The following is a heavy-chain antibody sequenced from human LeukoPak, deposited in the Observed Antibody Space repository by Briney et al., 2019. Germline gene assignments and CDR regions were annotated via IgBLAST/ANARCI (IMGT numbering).Heavy chain of an antibody. CDR1: GYSFTSYW. CDR3: ARQWGDCSSTSCYSTY. Sequence: GESLKISCKGSGYSFTSYWIAWVRQMPGKGLEWMGIIYPGDSDTRYSPSFQGQVTISADKSISTAYLQWSSLKASDTAIYYCARQWGDCSSTSCYSTYWGQGTLVTVSS. CDR2: IYPGDSDT. J-gene: IGHJ4*02. D-gene: IGHD2-2*01. V-gene: IGHV5-51*01.